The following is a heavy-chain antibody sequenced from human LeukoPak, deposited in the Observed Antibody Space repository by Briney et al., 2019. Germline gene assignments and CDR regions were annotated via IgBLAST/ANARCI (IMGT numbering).Heavy chain of an antibody. Sequence: PGGSLRLSCAASGFTFSSYSMNWVRQAPGKGLEWVSYISGSSTIYHADSVKGRFTISRDNAKNSLYLQMNSLRAEDTVVYYCARGQLAYFEYWGQGTLVTVSS. V-gene: IGHV3-48*01. CDR1: GFTFSSYS. J-gene: IGHJ4*02. CDR3: ARGQLAYFEY. CDR2: ISGSSTI. D-gene: IGHD6-6*01.